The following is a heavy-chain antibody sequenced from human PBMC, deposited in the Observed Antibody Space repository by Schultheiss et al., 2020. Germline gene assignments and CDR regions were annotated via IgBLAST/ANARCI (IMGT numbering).Heavy chain of an antibody. CDR3: TRDRACSGGSCDSNY. CDR1: GFTFSDHY. Sequence: GSLRLSCAASGFTFSDHYMDWVRQAPGKGLEWVGRTRNKAKSYTTEYAASVKGRFTISRDDSKSIAYLQMDSLKTEDTAVYHCTRDRACSGGSCDSNYWGQGILVTVSS. J-gene: IGHJ4*02. D-gene: IGHD2-15*01. V-gene: IGHV3-72*01. CDR2: TRNKAKSYTT.